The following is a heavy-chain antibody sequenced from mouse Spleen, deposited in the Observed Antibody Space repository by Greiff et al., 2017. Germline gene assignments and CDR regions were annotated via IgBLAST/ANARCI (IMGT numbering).Heavy chain of an antibody. V-gene: IGHV1-15*01. CDR3: TGEKATVVRYYFDY. Sequence: QVQLKQSGAELVRPGASVTLSCKASGYTFTDYEMHWVKQTPVHGLEWIGAIDPETGGTAYNQKFKGKAILTADKSSSTAYMELRSLTSEDSAVYYCTGEKATVVRYYFDYWGQGTTLTVSS. D-gene: IGHD1-1*01. J-gene: IGHJ2*01. CDR2: IDPETGGT. CDR1: GYTFTDYE.